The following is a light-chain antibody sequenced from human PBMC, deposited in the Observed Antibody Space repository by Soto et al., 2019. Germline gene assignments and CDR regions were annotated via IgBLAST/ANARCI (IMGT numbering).Light chain of an antibody. CDR1: QSISNW. CDR2: KAS. J-gene: IGKJ1*01. Sequence: DLQMTQSPSTLSASVGDRVTITCRASQSISNWLAWYQQKPGKVPKLLIYKASSLESGVPSRFSGSGSGTEFTLTISSLQPDDFATYFCQQYDSYPWTFGQGTKVEIK. V-gene: IGKV1-5*03. CDR3: QQYDSYPWT.